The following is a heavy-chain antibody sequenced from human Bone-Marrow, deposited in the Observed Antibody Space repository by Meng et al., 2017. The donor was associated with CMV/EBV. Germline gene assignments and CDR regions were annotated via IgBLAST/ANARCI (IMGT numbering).Heavy chain of an antibody. V-gene: IGHV1-18*04. J-gene: IGHJ5*02. D-gene: IGHD4-23*01. Sequence: ASVKVSCKASGYTFTDYYMHWVRQAPGKGLEWMGWISAYNGNANYAQKLQGRVTMTTDTSTSTAYMELRSLRSDDTAVYYCAREGGGNGANWFDPWGQGTLVTVSS. CDR2: ISAYNGNA. CDR3: AREGGGNGANWFDP. CDR1: GYTFTDYY.